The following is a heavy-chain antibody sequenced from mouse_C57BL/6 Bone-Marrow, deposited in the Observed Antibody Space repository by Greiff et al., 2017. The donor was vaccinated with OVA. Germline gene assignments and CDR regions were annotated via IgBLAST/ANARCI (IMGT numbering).Heavy chain of an antibody. D-gene: IGHD1-1*01. J-gene: IGHJ1*03. V-gene: IGHV1-55*01. CDR2: IYPGSGST. CDR3: AREGLYYGSRGDFDV. CDR1: GYTFTSYW. Sequence: QVQLQQPGAELVKPGASVKMSCKASGYTFTSYWITWVKQRPGQGLEWIGDIYPGSGSTNYNEKFKSKATLTVDTSSSTAYMQLSSLTSEDSAVYYCAREGLYYGSRGDFDVWGTGTTVTVSS.